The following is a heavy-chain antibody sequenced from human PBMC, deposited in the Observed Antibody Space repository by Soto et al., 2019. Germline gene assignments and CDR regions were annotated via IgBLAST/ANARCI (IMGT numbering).Heavy chain of an antibody. CDR3: AXDPEMATIGYYYYGMDV. D-gene: IGHD5-12*01. J-gene: IGHJ6*02. V-gene: IGHV1-46*01. CDR1: GYTFTSYY. CDR2: INPSGGST. Sequence: GASVKVSCKASGYTFTSYYMHWVRQAPGQGLEWMGIINPSGGSTSYAQKFQGRVTMTRDTSTSTVYMELSSLRSEDTAVYYCAXDPEMATIGYYYYGMDVWGQGTTVTVSS.